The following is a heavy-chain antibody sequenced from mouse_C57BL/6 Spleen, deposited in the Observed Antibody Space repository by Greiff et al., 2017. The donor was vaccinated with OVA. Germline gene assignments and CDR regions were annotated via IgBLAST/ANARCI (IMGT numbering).Heavy chain of an antibody. CDR1: GYTFTSYG. CDR2: IYHRSGNT. V-gene: IGHV1-81*01. CDR3: ARGDWDGAYYYAMDY. J-gene: IGHJ4*01. D-gene: IGHD4-1*01. Sequence: QVQLQQSGAELARPGASVKLSCKASGYTFTSYGISWVKQRTGQGLEWIGEIYHRSGNTYYNEKFKGKATLTADKSSSTAYMELRSLTSEDSAVYFCARGDWDGAYYYAMDYWGQGTSVTVSS.